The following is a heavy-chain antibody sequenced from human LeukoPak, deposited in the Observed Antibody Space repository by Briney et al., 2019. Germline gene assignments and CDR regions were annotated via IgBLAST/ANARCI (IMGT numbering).Heavy chain of an antibody. V-gene: IGHV4-59*01. CDR1: GDSISRDY. CDR2: FFYSGST. CDR3: ADRDGVY. Sequence: SETLSLTCSVSGDSISRDYWTWIRQPPGKGLEWIGHFFYSGSTNYNPSLKSRVTISADTSKNQFSLKLTSVTAADTAVYYCADRDGVYWGQGTLVTVSS. D-gene: IGHD5-24*01. J-gene: IGHJ4*02.